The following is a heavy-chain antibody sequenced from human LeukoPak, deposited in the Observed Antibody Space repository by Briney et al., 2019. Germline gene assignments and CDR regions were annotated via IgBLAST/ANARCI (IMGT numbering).Heavy chain of an antibody. V-gene: IGHV3-30*03. J-gene: IGHJ6*03. CDR1: GFTFSSYG. CDR2: VSYDGSNK. Sequence: GKSLRLSCAVSGFTFSSYGMHWVRQAPGKGLEWVAVVSYDGSNKFYADSVKGRFTISRDNSKNTLYLQMNSLRAEDTAVYYCATLRGGSIAARRNYYYYMDVWGKGTTVTVSS. D-gene: IGHD6-6*01. CDR3: ATLRGGSIAARRNYYYYMDV.